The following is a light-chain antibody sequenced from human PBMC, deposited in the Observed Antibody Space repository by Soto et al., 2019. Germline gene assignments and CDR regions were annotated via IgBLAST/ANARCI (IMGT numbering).Light chain of an antibody. CDR3: QQGHSTPYT. J-gene: IGKJ2*01. Sequence: DIQMTQSPSSLSASVGDRVTITCRASQNIRNYLNWYQQKPGDAPKLLIYAVSTLQGAVPSRFSGSGSGTDFTLTISSLQPEDFATYHCQQGHSTPYTFGQGTRLEI. V-gene: IGKV1-39*01. CDR2: AVS. CDR1: QNIRNY.